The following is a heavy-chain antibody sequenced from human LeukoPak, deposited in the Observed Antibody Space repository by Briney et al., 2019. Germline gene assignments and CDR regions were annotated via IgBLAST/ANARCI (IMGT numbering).Heavy chain of an antibody. CDR1: GYTFTGYY. V-gene: IGHV1-2*02. CDR3: ARDRRGYSYGYFDY. CDR2: INPNSGGT. Sequence: GASVKVSCKASGYTFTGYYMHWVRQAPGQGLEWMGWINPNSGGTNYAQKFQGRVTMTTDTSTSTAYMELRSLRSDDTAVYYCARDRRGYSYGYFDYWGQGTLVTVSS. D-gene: IGHD5-18*01. J-gene: IGHJ4*02.